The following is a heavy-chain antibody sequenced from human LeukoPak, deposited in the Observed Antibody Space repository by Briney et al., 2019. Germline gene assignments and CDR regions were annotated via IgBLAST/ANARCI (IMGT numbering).Heavy chain of an antibody. CDR3: AREAEDIVVVPAARGFDP. Sequence: SQTLSLTCAISGDSFSSNSAAWNWIRQSPSRGLEWLGRTYYRSKWYNDYAVSVKSRITINPDTSKNQFSLQLNSVTPEDTAVYYCAREAEDIVVVPAARGFDPWGQGTLVTVSS. J-gene: IGHJ5*02. V-gene: IGHV6-1*01. D-gene: IGHD2-2*01. CDR2: TYYRSKWYN. CDR1: GDSFSSNSAA.